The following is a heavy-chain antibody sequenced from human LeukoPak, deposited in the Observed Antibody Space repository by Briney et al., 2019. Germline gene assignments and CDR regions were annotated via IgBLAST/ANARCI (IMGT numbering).Heavy chain of an antibody. V-gene: IGHV4-4*07. D-gene: IGHD3-22*01. J-gene: IGHJ6*02. CDR1: GGSISSYH. CDR2: IYTSGSS. Sequence: SETLSLTCSVSGGSISSYHWSWIRQPAGKGLEWIGRIYTSGSSNYNPSLKSRVTMSVDTSKNQFSLKLSSVTAADTAVYYCVRVPYDSSGYYYYYGMDVWGQGTTVTVSS. CDR3: VRVPYDSSGYYYYYGMDV.